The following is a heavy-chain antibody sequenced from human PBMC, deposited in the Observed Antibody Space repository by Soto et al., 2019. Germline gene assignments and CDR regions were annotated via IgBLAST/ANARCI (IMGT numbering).Heavy chain of an antibody. Sequence: LRLSCAASGFTFSSYSMNWVRQAPGKGLEWVSSISSSSSYIYYADSVKGRFTISKDNAKNSLYLQMNSLRAEDTAVYYCARDQPGYSYGYGLGYWGQGTLVTVSS. CDR1: GFTFSSYS. CDR2: ISSSSSYI. D-gene: IGHD5-18*01. CDR3: ARDQPGYSYGYGLGY. V-gene: IGHV3-21*01. J-gene: IGHJ4*02.